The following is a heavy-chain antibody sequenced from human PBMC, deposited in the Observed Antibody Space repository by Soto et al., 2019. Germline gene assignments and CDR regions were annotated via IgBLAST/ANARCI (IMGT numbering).Heavy chain of an antibody. Sequence: GGSLRLSCAASGFTVSSNYMSWVRQAPGKGLEWVSVIYSGGSTYYADSVKGRFTISRDNSKNTLYLQMNSLRAEDTAVYYCARDLLPQNPYYYMDVWGKGTTVTVSS. V-gene: IGHV3-66*01. J-gene: IGHJ6*03. CDR1: GFTVSSNY. CDR3: ARDLLPQNPYYYMDV. D-gene: IGHD3-22*01. CDR2: IYSGGST.